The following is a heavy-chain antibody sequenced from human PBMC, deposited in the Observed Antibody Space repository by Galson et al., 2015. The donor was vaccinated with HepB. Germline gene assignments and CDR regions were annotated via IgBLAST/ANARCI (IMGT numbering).Heavy chain of an antibody. J-gene: IGHJ6*02. D-gene: IGHD4-23*01. CDR3: AKDLGGNSGPYYYGMDV. V-gene: IGHV3-30*02. CDR2: IRYDGSNK. CDR1: GFTFSSYG. Sequence: SLRLSCAASGFTFSSYGMHWIRQAPGKGLEWVAFIRYDGSNKYYADSVKGRFTISRDNSKNTLYLQMNSLRAEDTAVYYCAKDLGGNSGPYYYGMDVWGQGTTVTVSS.